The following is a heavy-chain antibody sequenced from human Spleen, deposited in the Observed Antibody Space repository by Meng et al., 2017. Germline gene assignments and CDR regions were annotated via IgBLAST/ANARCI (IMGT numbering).Heavy chain of an antibody. CDR1: GYSISSGYY. Sequence: SETLSLTCTVSGYSISSGYYWGWIRQPPGKGLEWIGSFYHSGSTYFNPSLKSRVTISVDTSKNQFSLKLRSVTAADTAVYYCARADPMDAFDIWGQGTMVTVSS. CDR2: FYHSGST. V-gene: IGHV4-38-2*02. J-gene: IGHJ3*02. D-gene: IGHD2-2*01. CDR3: ARADPMDAFDI.